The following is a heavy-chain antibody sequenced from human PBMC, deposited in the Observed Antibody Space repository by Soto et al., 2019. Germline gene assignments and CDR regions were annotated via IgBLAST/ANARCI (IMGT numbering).Heavy chain of an antibody. D-gene: IGHD6-25*01. CDR1: GYTFTNYG. CDR3: ARVRRRVGYFSYYMDV. V-gene: IGHV1-18*01. CDR2: ISAYNGAT. Sequence: QVQLLPSGAEVKKPGASVKVSCKASGYTFTNYGITGVRQAPGQGLEWMGWISAYNGATHYTQRLQGRVTMTTDTSTRTADMELRGLRSDDTAVYDCARVRRRVGYFSYYMDVWGKGDTVTVSS. J-gene: IGHJ6*03.